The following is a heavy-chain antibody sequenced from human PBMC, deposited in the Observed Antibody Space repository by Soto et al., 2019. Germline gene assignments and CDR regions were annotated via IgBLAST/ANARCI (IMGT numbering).Heavy chain of an antibody. J-gene: IGHJ4*01. D-gene: IGHD6-19*01. Sequence: ASVKVVCKASGYTFTGYHIHWVRQAPGQGLEWMGWVNPNSGGTNFAQEFQGWITMIRDTSISTAYMELSRLRSDDEAVYYCVTSPVNIAVAGETEYYFDYLGHGTLVTVSS. CDR1: GYTFTGYH. CDR3: VTSPVNIAVAGETEYYFDY. CDR2: VNPNSGGT. V-gene: IGHV1-2*04.